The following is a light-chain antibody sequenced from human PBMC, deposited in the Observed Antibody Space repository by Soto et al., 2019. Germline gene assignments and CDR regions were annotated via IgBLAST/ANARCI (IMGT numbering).Light chain of an antibody. Sequence: QSVLTQPPSASGTPGQRVTISCSGSSSNIGSNTVNWYQQLPGSAPRLLMYSNNQRPSGVPDRFSGSKSGTSAPLAISGLQSEDEADYYCSTWDDSLTGVVFGGGTKLTVL. V-gene: IGLV1-44*01. CDR2: SNN. CDR1: SSNIGSNT. J-gene: IGLJ3*02. CDR3: STWDDSLTGVV.